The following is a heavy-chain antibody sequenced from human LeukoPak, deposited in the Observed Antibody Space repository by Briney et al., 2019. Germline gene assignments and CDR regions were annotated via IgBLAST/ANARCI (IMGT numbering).Heavy chain of an antibody. CDR3: AREYYGIES. D-gene: IGHD3-16*01. J-gene: IGHJ4*02. V-gene: IGHV3-74*01. Sequence: PGGSLRLSCPASGFTFSNNWMHWVRQAPGKGLVWVSRINRDGTSTDYADSVKGRLTISRDNARNTLYLQMNSLRADDTAVYYCAREYYGIESWGQGTLVTVSS. CDR1: GFTFSNNW. CDR2: INRDGTST.